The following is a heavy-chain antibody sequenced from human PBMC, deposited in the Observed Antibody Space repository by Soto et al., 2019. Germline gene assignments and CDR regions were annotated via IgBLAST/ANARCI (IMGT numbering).Heavy chain of an antibody. D-gene: IGHD6-13*01. CDR3: AKEGRYSRFLDD. Sequence: RHSCAAAKVTISGLAVHWIRKTPGKGLEWLAVISYDGSDKFYGDSVKGRFTISRDNSKNTLYLFMHNLRAEDTAVYYCAKEGRYSRFLDDWGQGTLVTVPS. V-gene: IGHV3-30*18. CDR1: KVTISGLA. CDR2: ISYDGSDK. J-gene: IGHJ4*02.